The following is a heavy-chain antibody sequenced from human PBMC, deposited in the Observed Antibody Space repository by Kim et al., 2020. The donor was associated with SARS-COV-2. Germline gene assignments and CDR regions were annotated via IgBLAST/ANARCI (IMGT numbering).Heavy chain of an antibody. D-gene: IGHD2-21*01. J-gene: IGHJ2*01. CDR2: IYHGGTI. CDR3: STYPYGDLSWYFDV. V-gene: IGHV4-4*02. Sequence: SETLSLTCDVSGDSITNNTWWSWVRQPPGKGLEWIGEIYHGGTINYNPSLKSRVTMSIDKSKNQFSLRVTFVTAADTGTYYCSTYPYGDLSWYFDVWGPGSLVTVSS. CDR1: GDSITNNTW.